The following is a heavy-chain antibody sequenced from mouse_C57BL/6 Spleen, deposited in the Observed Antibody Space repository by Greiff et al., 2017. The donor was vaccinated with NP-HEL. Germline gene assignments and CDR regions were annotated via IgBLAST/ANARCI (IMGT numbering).Heavy chain of an antibody. CDR1: GYTFTSYW. D-gene: IGHD1-1*01. CDR3: ALITTVVEGVYFDY. CDR2: IDPSDSET. V-gene: IGHV1-52*01. Sequence: QVQLQQPGAELVRPGSSVKLSCKASGYTFTSYWMHWVKQRPIQGLEWIGNIDPSDSETHYNQKFKDKATVTVDKSSSTAYMQLSSLTSEDSAVYYCALITTVVEGVYFDYWGQGTTLTVSS. J-gene: IGHJ2*01.